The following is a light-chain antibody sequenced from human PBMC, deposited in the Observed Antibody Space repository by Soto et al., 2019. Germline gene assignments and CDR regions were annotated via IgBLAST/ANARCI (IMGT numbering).Light chain of an antibody. CDR1: QSVSSY. Sequence: EIVMTQSPATLSVSPGERATLSCRASQSVSSYLAWYQQKPGQAPRLLIYDASTRATGIPVRFSGSGSGTEFTITISSRQSEDFGVYYCQQNKDWPGTFGQGTKVEIK. J-gene: IGKJ1*01. CDR2: DAS. V-gene: IGKV3-15*01. CDR3: QQNKDWPGT.